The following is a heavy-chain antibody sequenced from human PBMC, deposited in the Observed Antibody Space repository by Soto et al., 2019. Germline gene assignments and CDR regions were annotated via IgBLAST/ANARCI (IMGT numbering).Heavy chain of an antibody. D-gene: IGHD3-16*01. CDR1: GFTFSDHY. J-gene: IGHJ3*02. V-gene: IGHV3-11*01. Sequence: VQLVESGGGLVQPGGSLRLSCAASGFTFSDHYMDWVRQAPGKGLEWVSYISSSGSTIYYADSVKGRFTISRDNAKNSLYLQMNSLRAEDTAVYYCARRSVGVDAFDIWGQGTMVTVSS. CDR2: ISSSGSTI. CDR3: ARRSVGVDAFDI.